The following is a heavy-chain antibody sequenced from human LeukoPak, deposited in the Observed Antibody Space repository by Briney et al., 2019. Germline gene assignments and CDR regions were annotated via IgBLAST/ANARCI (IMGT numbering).Heavy chain of an antibody. D-gene: IGHD3-22*01. CDR3: ASSYYYDSSGYYFDY. CDR2: INHSGST. Sequence: PSETLSLPCAVYGGSFSDYYWSWIRQPPGKGLEWIGEINHSGSTNYNPSLKSRVTISIDTSKNQFSLKLSSVTAADTAVYYCASSYYYDSSGYYFDYWGQGTLVTVSS. J-gene: IGHJ4*02. V-gene: IGHV4-34*01. CDR1: GGSFSDYY.